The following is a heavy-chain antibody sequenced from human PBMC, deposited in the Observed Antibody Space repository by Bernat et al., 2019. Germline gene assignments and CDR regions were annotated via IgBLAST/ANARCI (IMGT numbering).Heavy chain of an antibody. V-gene: IGHV3-23*04. CDR2: ISGSGGST. Sequence: EVQLVESGGGLVQPGGSLRLSCAASGFTFSSYAMSWVRQAPGKGLEWVSAISGSGGSTYYVDSVKGRFTISRDNSKNTLYLQMNSLRAEDTAVYYCAKDKGFTIFGVVIPLFDYCGQGTLVTVSS. J-gene: IGHJ4*02. CDR1: GFTFSSYA. CDR3: AKDKGFTIFGVVIPLFDY. D-gene: IGHD3-3*01.